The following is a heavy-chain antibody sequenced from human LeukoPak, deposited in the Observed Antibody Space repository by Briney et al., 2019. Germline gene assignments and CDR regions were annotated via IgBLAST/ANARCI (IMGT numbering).Heavy chain of an antibody. CDR2: ISSSGSTI. CDR1: GFTFSDYY. D-gene: IGHD4-11*01. CDR3: ARDRPTVTTYYYYMDV. V-gene: IGHV3-11*04. J-gene: IGHJ6*03. Sequence: GGSLRLSCAASGFTFSDYYMSWIRQAPGKGLEWVSYISSSGSTIYYADSVKGRFTISRDNAKNSLYLQMNSLRAEDTAAYYCARDRPTVTTYYYYMDVWGKGTTVTVSS.